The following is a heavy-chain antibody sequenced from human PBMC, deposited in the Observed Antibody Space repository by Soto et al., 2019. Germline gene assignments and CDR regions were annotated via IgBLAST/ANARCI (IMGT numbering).Heavy chain of an antibody. J-gene: IGHJ6*03. CDR2: IYHSGST. D-gene: IGHD2-2*01. Sequence: SETLSLTYAVPRCSISTTNWCSCFRQPPGKELEWIGEIYHSGSTNYNPSLKSRVTISVDKSKNQFSLKLSSVTAADTAVYYCAREVVNCSSTSCYYYYYMDVWGKGTTVS. CDR1: RCSISTTNW. CDR3: AREVVNCSSTSCYYYYYMDV. V-gene: IGHV4-4*02.